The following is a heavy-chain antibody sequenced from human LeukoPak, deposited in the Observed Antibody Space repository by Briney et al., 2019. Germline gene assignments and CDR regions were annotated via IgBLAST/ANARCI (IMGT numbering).Heavy chain of an antibody. Sequence: GGSLRLSCAASGFTFSRYWMHWVRQAPGKGLEWVSSTTGSGGSTYYADSVKGRFTISRDNSKNTLYLQMSSLRAEDTALYYCAKGTGSAWYDAFDIWGQGTMVTVSS. CDR2: TTGSGGST. J-gene: IGHJ3*02. V-gene: IGHV3-23*01. D-gene: IGHD6-19*01. CDR1: GFTFSRYW. CDR3: AKGTGSAWYDAFDI.